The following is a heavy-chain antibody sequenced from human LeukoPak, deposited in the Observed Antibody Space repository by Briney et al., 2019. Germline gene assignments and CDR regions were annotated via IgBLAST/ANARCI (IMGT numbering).Heavy chain of an antibody. D-gene: IGHD1-26*01. CDR3: ARGTTLELLLDY. Sequence: GGSLRLSCAASGFTFSSYSMNWVRQAPGKGLEWVSVIYSGGSTYYADSVKGRFTISRDNSKNTLYLQMNSLRAEDTAVYYCARGTTLELLLDYWGQGTLVTVSS. CDR2: IYSGGST. V-gene: IGHV3-66*01. CDR1: GFTFSSYS. J-gene: IGHJ4*02.